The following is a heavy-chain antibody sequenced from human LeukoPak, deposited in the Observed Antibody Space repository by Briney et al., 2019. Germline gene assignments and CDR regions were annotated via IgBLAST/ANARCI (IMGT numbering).Heavy chain of an antibody. J-gene: IGHJ4*02. CDR3: ARDSAGTAFDY. Sequence: GGSLRLSCAASGFTFSSYGMHWVRQAPGKGLEWVAVIWYDGSNKYYADSVKGRSTISRDNSKNTLYLQMNSLRAEATAVSYCARDSAGTAFDYWGQGTLVTVSS. D-gene: IGHD6-13*01. CDR2: IWYDGSNK. CDR1: GFTFSSYG. V-gene: IGHV3-33*01.